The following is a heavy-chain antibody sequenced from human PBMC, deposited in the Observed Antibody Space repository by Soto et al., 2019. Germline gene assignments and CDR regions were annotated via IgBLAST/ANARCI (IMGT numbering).Heavy chain of an antibody. Sequence: PGGSLRLSCAASGITFEYYDMNWVRQAPGKGLEWIAYISKTSSAFYYADSVEGRFTISRDNAKNSLYLQMNSLRDDDTAIYYCALGTEITFAMDVWGQGTTVTVSS. V-gene: IGHV3-48*02. J-gene: IGHJ6*02. CDR1: GITFEYYD. CDR3: ALGTEITFAMDV. D-gene: IGHD3-16*01. CDR2: ISKTSSAF.